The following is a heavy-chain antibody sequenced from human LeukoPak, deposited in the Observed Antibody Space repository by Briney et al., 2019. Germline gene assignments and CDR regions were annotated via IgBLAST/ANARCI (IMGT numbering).Heavy chain of an antibody. Sequence: PGGSLRLSCEASGFTFSNYAMSWVRQAPGKGLEWVSAIGGGGATTYYADSVRGRFTISRDNSKNTLYLQMNSLRAEDTAVYYCAKRGDKNLDYWGQGTLVTVSS. CDR1: GFTFSNYA. CDR3: AKRGDKNLDY. V-gene: IGHV3-23*01. CDR2: IGGGGATT. D-gene: IGHD1-14*01. J-gene: IGHJ4*02.